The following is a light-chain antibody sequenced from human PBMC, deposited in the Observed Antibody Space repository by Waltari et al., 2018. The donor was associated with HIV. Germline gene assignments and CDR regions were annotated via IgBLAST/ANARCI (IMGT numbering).Light chain of an antibody. Sequence: QSALTQPASVSGSPGQSITLSCTGTSSDGGSYNLVSWYQQHPGKAPKVMIYEGSKRPSGVSNRFSGSKSGNTATLTISRVEDGDEADYYCQVWDGGSVHVIFGGGTKLTVL. CDR1: SSDGGSYNL. CDR2: EGS. J-gene: IGLJ2*01. V-gene: IGLV2-14*02. CDR3: QVWDGGSVHVI.